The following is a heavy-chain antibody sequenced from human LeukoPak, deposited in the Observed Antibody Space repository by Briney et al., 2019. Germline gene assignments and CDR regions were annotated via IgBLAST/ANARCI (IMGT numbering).Heavy chain of an antibody. CDR2: ISGSGGTI. CDR1: GFTFSTYA. D-gene: IGHD3-3*01. CDR3: AKAHDYDFWSAFDS. Sequence: GGSLRHSCAASGFTFSTYAMNWVRQAPGKGLEWVSFISGSGGTIYYADSVKGRFTISRDNSENTLYLQMNSLRAGDAAAYYCAKAHDYDFWSAFDSWGQGTLVTVSS. V-gene: IGHV3-23*01. J-gene: IGHJ4*02.